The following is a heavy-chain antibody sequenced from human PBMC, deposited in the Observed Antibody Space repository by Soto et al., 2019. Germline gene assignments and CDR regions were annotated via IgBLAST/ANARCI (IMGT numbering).Heavy chain of an antibody. V-gene: IGHV1-69*12. D-gene: IGHD2-2*01. CDR1: GGTFSNYA. Sequence: QVHLVQSGAEVKKPGSSVKVSCKASGGTFSNYAISWVRQAPGQGLEWMGGIITIFDTANYAQQFQGRVTITADESTRTAYMELSSLRSEDTAVYYCARHDCISSSCYYYYYYGMDVWGQGTTVTVSS. CDR3: ARHDCISSSCYYYYYYGMDV. J-gene: IGHJ6*02. CDR2: IITIFDTA.